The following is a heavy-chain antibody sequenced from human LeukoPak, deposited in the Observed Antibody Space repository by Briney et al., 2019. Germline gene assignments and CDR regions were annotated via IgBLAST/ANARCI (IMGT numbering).Heavy chain of an antibody. Sequence: GGSLRLSCAASGFTFSSYAMSWVRQAPGKGLEWVSAISGSGGSTYYADSVKGRFTISRDNSKNTLYLQMNSLRAEDTAVYYCAKDLGYCTNGGFPPPPFQHWGQGTLVTVSS. D-gene: IGHD2-8*01. V-gene: IGHV3-23*01. J-gene: IGHJ1*01. CDR2: ISGSGGST. CDR3: AKDLGYCTNGGFPPPPFQH. CDR1: GFTFSSYA.